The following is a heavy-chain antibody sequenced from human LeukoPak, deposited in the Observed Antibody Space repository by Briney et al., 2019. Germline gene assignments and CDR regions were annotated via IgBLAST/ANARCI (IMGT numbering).Heavy chain of an antibody. CDR3: ARLSAPVHLGAFDI. CDR2: IHTSGSS. D-gene: IGHD3-3*01. J-gene: IGHJ3*02. CDR1: GGSLSTYY. V-gene: IGHV4-4*09. Sequence: SETLSLTCTVSGGSLSTYYWGWIRQPPGKGLEWIGYIHTSGSSNQNPSLKRRVTISLDTSRNEYSLRLSSVTAADTAVYYCARLSAPVHLGAFDIWGQGTIFTVSP.